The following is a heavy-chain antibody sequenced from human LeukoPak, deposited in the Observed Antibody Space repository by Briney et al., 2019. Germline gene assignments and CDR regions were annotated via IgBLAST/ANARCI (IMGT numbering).Heavy chain of an antibody. Sequence: SETLSLTCTVSGGSISSYYWSWIRQPPGKGLEWIGYIYYSGSTNYNPSLKSRVTISVGTSKNQFSLKLSSVTAADTAVYYCARGAHWRYNWIYRGYWFDPWGQGTLVTVSS. D-gene: IGHD1-7*01. CDR3: ARGAHWRYNWIYRGYWFDP. J-gene: IGHJ5*02. CDR1: GGSISSYY. CDR2: IYYSGST. V-gene: IGHV4-59*08.